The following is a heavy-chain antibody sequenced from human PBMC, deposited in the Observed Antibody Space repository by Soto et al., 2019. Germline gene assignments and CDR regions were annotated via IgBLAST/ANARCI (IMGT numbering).Heavy chain of an antibody. CDR2: INADSGDT. D-gene: IGHD1-1*01. Sequence: ASVKVSCKASGYTFSNYGLHWVRQAPGQRLEWMGWINADSGDTHCSQKFQGRITITRDTSATTAYMELSSLGSEDTAVYYCARVLDLMNWRYFDYWGQGTLVTVSS. CDR1: GYTFSNYG. V-gene: IGHV1-3*01. CDR3: ARVLDLMNWRYFDY. J-gene: IGHJ4*03.